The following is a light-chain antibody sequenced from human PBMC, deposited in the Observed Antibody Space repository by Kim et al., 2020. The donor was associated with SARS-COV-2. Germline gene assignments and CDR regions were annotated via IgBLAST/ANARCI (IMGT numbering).Light chain of an antibody. Sequence: SSELTQDPAVSVPLGQTVRITCQGDSLRSYYATWYQQKPGQARILVIYGKNNRPAGIPDRFTGSSSGNTASLTITGPQADDEADYYCNSRDSNNNVVFGGGTQLTVL. CDR2: GKN. CDR1: SLRSYY. J-gene: IGLJ2*01. V-gene: IGLV3-19*01. CDR3: NSRDSNNNVV.